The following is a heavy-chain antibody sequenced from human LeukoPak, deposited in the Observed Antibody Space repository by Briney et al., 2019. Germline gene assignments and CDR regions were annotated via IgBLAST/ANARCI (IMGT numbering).Heavy chain of an antibody. Sequence: GASVKVSCKASGDTFTNFDINWVRQATGQGLEWMGWMNPNTGNAGYAQKFQDRVTITWDASISTAYMDLSSLRSEDTAVYYCARVGYSNSHDYWGQGTQVTVSS. J-gene: IGHJ4*02. V-gene: IGHV1-8*01. CDR3: ARVGYSNSHDY. CDR1: GDTFTNFD. D-gene: IGHD1-26*01. CDR2: MNPNTGNA.